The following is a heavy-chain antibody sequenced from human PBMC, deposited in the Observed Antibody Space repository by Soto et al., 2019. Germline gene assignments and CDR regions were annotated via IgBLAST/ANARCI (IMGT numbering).Heavy chain of an antibody. Sequence: QVQLQQWGAGLLKPSETLSLTCAVSGGSFSGYYWSWIRQPPGKGLEWIGEINHSGSTNYNPSLKSRVTISVDTSKNQFSLKLTSVTAADTAVYYCARVRNHYYYYYMDVWGKGTTVTVSS. CDR3: ARVRNHYYYYYMDV. V-gene: IGHV4-34*01. CDR2: INHSGST. J-gene: IGHJ6*03. D-gene: IGHD4-4*01. CDR1: GGSFSGYY.